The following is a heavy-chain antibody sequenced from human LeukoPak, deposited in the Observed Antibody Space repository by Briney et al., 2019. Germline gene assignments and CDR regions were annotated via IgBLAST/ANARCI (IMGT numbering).Heavy chain of an antibody. Sequence: GGSLRLSCAASRFTFSNYAMSWVRQAPGKGLEWVSGISWNSGSIGYADSVKGRFTISRDNVKNSLYLQMNSLRAEDTALYYCAKDIRSYYYDSSGYYPDYWGQGTLVTVSS. J-gene: IGHJ4*02. CDR2: ISWNSGSI. V-gene: IGHV3-9*01. D-gene: IGHD3-22*01. CDR1: RFTFSNYA. CDR3: AKDIRSYYYDSSGYYPDY.